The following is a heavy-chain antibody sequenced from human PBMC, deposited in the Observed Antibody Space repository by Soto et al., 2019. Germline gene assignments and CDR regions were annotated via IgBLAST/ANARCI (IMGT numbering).Heavy chain of an antibody. CDR1: GLTFGSRA. J-gene: IGHJ4*02. CDR2: ITDTGGDA. V-gene: IGHV3-23*01. CDR3: ARGSTDSYPGSRIFDF. D-gene: IGHD3-10*01. Sequence: EVQLLESGGDLKQPGGSLRLSCVASGLTFGSRAMSWVRQAPREGLQWVSTITDTGGDAKYADSVRGRFVISRDNSKKTLYLQMTSLTAEDSAMYFCARGSTDSYPGSRIFDFWGRGTLVTVSS.